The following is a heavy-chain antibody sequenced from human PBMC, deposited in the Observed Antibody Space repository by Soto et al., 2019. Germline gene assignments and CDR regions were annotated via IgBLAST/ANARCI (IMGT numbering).Heavy chain of an antibody. J-gene: IGHJ6*02. Sequence: GGSLRLSGAASGFTFSSYWMHWVRQAPGKGLVWVSRINSDGSSTSYADSVKGRFTISRDNAKNTLYLQMNSLSAEDTAVYYCARPLYYYYYGMDVWGQGTTVTVSS. CDR1: GFTFSSYW. V-gene: IGHV3-74*01. CDR2: INSDGSST. CDR3: ARPLYYYYYGMDV.